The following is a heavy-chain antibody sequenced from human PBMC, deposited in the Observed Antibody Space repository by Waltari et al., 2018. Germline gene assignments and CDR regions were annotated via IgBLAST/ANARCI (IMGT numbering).Heavy chain of an antibody. D-gene: IGHD3-10*01. CDR1: GGSFSGYY. Sequence: QVQLQQWGAGLLKPSETLSLPCAVYGGSFSGYYWSWIRQPPGKGLEWIGEINHSGSTNYNPSLKSRVTISVDTSKNQFSLKLSSVTAADTAVYYCARGTRLYGSGSYGYWGQGTLVTVSS. CDR3: ARGTRLYGSGSYGY. J-gene: IGHJ4*02. V-gene: IGHV4-34*01. CDR2: INHSGST.